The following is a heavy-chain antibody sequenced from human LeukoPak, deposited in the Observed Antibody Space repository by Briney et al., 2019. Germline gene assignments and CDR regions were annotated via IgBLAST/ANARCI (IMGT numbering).Heavy chain of an antibody. CDR2: SSSSSSYT. CDR3: ARSLMPATVTYGFDY. Sequence: PGGSLRLSCAASGFTFSDYYMSWIRQAPGRGLEWVSYSSSSSSYTNYADSVKGRFTISRDNAKNSLYLQMNSLRAEDTAVYYCARSLMPATVTYGFDYWGQGTLVTVSS. V-gene: IGHV3-11*06. J-gene: IGHJ4*02. D-gene: IGHD4-17*01. CDR1: GFTFSDYY.